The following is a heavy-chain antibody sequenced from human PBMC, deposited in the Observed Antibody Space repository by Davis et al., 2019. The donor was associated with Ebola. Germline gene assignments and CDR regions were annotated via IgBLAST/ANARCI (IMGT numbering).Heavy chain of an antibody. CDR1: GYTFTSYD. D-gene: IGHD2-15*01. J-gene: IGHJ4*02. CDR3: ARGYCSGGSCPNDY. V-gene: IGHV1-8*01. CDR2: MNPNSGNT. Sequence: AASVKVSCKASGYTFTSYDINWVRQATGQGLEWMGWMNPNSGNTGYAQKFQGRDTMTRNTSISTAYMELSSLRSEDTAVYYCARGYCSGGSCPNDYWGQGTLVTVSS.